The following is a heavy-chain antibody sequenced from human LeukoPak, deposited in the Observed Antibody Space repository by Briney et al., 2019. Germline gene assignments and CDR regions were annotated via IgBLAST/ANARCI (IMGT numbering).Heavy chain of an antibody. Sequence: SSETLSLTCTVSGGSISGYYWSRIRQPAGKGLEWIGRIYTSGSTNYNPSLKSRVTISVDKSKNQFSLKLSSVTAADTAVYYCARLITRMGAFDIWGQGTMVTVSS. V-gene: IGHV4-4*07. CDR2: IYTSGST. J-gene: IGHJ3*02. CDR1: GGSISGYY. CDR3: ARLITRMGAFDI. D-gene: IGHD3-16*01.